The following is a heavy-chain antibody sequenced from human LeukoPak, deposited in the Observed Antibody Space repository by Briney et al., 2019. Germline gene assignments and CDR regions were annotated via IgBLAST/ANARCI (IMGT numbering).Heavy chain of an antibody. CDR1: GFTFSSYA. V-gene: IGHV3-23*01. Sequence: GGSLRLSCAASGFTFSSYAMSLVRQAPGKGLEWVSAISGSGGSTYYADSVKGRFTISRDNSKNALYLQMNSLRAEDTAVYYCAKDRRVVVPAAIWYFDYWGQGTLVTVSS. J-gene: IGHJ4*02. CDR2: ISGSGGST. D-gene: IGHD2-2*01. CDR3: AKDRRVVVPAAIWYFDY.